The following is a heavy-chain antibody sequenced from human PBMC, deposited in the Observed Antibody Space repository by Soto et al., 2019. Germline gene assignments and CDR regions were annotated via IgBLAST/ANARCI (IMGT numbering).Heavy chain of an antibody. J-gene: IGHJ4*02. Sequence: PSETLSLTCTVSGGSISSYYWSWIRQPPGKGLEWIGYIYYSGSTNYNPSLKSRVTISVDTSKNQFSLKLSSVTAADTAVYYCARGIPYYDSSGYRSRQVGFDYWGQGXLVTVYS. CDR1: GGSISSYY. CDR2: IYYSGST. CDR3: ARGIPYYDSSGYRSRQVGFDY. V-gene: IGHV4-59*01. D-gene: IGHD3-22*01.